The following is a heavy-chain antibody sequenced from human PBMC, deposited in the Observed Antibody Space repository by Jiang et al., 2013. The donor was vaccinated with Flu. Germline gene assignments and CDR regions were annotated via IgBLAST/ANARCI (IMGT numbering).Heavy chain of an antibody. CDR3: AKDGGLGRRNAFDI. CDR1: GFTFSNYA. D-gene: IGHD3-16*01. J-gene: IGHJ3*02. Sequence: VQLVESGGGLVQPGGSLRLSCAASGFTFSNYAMSWVRQAPGKGLEWVSVISGSGGTTYYADSEKGRFTISRDNSKNTLYLQMNSLGAEDTAVYYCAKDGGLGRRNAFDIWGQGDKWSPSLQ. V-gene: IGHV3-23*04. CDR2: ISGSGGTT.